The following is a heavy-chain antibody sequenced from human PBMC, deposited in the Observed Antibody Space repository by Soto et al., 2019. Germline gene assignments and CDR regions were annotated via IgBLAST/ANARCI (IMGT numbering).Heavy chain of an antibody. CDR3: ARAPKVSGSAQTRPDF. D-gene: IGHD6-6*01. V-gene: IGHV4-39*07. Sequence: PSETLSLTCTVSGGSISSSSYYWGWIRQPPGKGLEWIGEISPSGTTNYSPSLKSRVSISVDTSKNQFSLNLTSLTAADTAVYYCARAPKVSGSAQTRPDFWGQGSLVTVSS. CDR1: GGSISSSSYY. CDR2: ISPSGTT. J-gene: IGHJ4*02.